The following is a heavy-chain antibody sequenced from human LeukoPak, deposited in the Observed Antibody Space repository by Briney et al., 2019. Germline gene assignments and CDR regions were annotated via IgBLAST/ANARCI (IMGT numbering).Heavy chain of an antibody. CDR3: AREDGYSYGNFDY. D-gene: IGHD5-18*01. CDR2: IKQDGSEK. J-gene: IGHJ4*02. V-gene: IGHV3-7*01. CDR1: GFTFSSYW. Sequence: PGGSLRLSCAASGFTFSSYWMSWVRQAPGKGLEWVANIKQDGSEKYYVDSVKGRFTISRDNAKNSLYLQMNSLRAEDTAVYYCAREDGYSYGNFDYWGQGTLVTVSS.